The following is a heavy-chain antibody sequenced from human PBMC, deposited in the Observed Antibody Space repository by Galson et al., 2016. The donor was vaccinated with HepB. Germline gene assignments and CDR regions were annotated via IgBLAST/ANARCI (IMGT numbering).Heavy chain of an antibody. CDR1: GYTFTSHE. V-gene: IGHV1-46*01. Sequence: KVSCKAPGYTFTSHEMHWVRQAPGQGLEWMGIINPRDGSTTYAQKFQGRVTMTRDTSTSIVHMELSSLKSEGTAMFYCATVVGTADYWGQGTLVTVSS. J-gene: IGHJ4*02. CDR3: ATVVGTADY. D-gene: IGHD2-21*02. CDR2: INPRDGST.